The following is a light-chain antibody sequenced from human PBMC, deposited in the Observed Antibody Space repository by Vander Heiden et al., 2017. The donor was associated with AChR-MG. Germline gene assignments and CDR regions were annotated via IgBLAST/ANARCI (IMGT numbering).Light chain of an antibody. V-gene: IGKV1-5*03. CDR2: KAS. Sequence: DIQMTQSPSTLSASVGDRVIITCRASQSISNWLAWYQQKPGKAPNLLIYKASSLESGVPSRFSGSGSGTEFTLTISSLQPDDFATYYCQQDNSYPWTFGQGTKVEIK. J-gene: IGKJ1*01. CDR3: QQDNSYPWT. CDR1: QSISNW.